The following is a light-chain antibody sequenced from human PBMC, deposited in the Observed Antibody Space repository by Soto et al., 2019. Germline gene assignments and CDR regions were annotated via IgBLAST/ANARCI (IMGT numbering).Light chain of an antibody. J-gene: IGLJ2*01. Sequence: QSALTQPPSASGSPGQSVTLSCTGISSDVGGYNYVSWYQQHPGKAPKLMIYEVTKRPSGVPDRFSGSRSGDTASLTVSGLQAEDEADYYCSSYAGSDNVLFGGGTKLTVL. CDR2: EVT. CDR1: SSDVGGYNY. V-gene: IGLV2-8*01. CDR3: SSYAGSDNVL.